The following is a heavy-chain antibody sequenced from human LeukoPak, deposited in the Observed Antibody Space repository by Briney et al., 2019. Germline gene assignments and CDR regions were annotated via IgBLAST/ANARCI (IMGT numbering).Heavy chain of an antibody. CDR1: GYTFTGYY. CDR3: ARAGVPTRRYFDWLLSRAGSWFDP. CDR2: LNPNSGDT. Sequence: GASVKVSCKASGYTFTGYYMHWVRQAPGQGLEWMGCLNPNSGDTNYAQKFQGRVTMTRDTPISTAYMELSRLRSDDTAVYYCARAGVPTRRYFDWLLSRAGSWFDPWGQGTLVTVSS. J-gene: IGHJ5*02. D-gene: IGHD3-9*01. V-gene: IGHV1-2*02.